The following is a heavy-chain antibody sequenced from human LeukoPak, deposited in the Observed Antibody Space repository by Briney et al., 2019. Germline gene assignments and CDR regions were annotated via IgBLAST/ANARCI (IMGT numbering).Heavy chain of an antibody. D-gene: IGHD6-13*01. CDR2: IYYSGST. Sequence: SQTLSLTCTVSGGSISSGGYYWSWIRQHPGKGLEWIGYIYYSGSTYYNPSLKSRVTISVDTSKNQFSLKLSSVTAADTAVYYCARRGPHVYLNKERGEAAAGTWDFQHWGQGTLVTVSS. V-gene: IGHV4-31*03. CDR3: ARRGPHVYLNKERGEAAAGTWDFQH. J-gene: IGHJ1*01. CDR1: GGSISSGGYY.